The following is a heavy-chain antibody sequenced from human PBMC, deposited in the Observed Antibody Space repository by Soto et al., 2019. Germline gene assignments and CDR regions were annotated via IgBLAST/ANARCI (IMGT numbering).Heavy chain of an antibody. J-gene: IGHJ4*02. CDR1: GGSFSGYY. D-gene: IGHD6-6*01. CDR2: MHHSGRT. V-gene: IGHV4-34*09. Sequence: TLSLTCAVYGGSFSGYYWSWVRQKPGKDLEWIGHMHHSGRTHYNPSLKSRVAVSVDTSKNQFSLYLNSVTAADTAVYYCARWVEVSLDYFDSWGQGIQVTVSS. CDR3: ARWVEVSLDYFDS.